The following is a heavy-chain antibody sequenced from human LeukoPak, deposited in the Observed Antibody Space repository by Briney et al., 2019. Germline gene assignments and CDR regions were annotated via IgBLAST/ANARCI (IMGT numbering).Heavy chain of an antibody. CDR2: ISGSGGST. J-gene: IGHJ4*02. Sequence: PGGSLRLSCAASGFTFSSYAMSWVRQAPGKGLEWVSAISGSGGSTYYADSVKGRFTISRDNSKNTLYLQMNSLRAEDTAVYYCAKDLGYSSSWDSDYWGQGTLVTVSS. D-gene: IGHD6-13*01. V-gene: IGHV3-23*01. CDR3: AKDLGYSSSWDSDY. CDR1: GFTFSSYA.